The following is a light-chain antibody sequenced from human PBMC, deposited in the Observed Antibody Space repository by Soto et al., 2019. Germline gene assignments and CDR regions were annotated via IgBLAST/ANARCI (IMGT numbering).Light chain of an antibody. CDR2: AAS. J-gene: IGKJ1*01. CDR3: QQGSSFPWT. V-gene: IGKV1-12*01. Sequence: DIQMTQSPSSVSASVGDRVTITCRASQDIDSWLAWYQQKPGKAPKLLIYAASSLESGVPSRFSGSGSGTDFTFTISSQQPEDFATYYCQQGSSFPWTFGQGTKVEIK. CDR1: QDIDSW.